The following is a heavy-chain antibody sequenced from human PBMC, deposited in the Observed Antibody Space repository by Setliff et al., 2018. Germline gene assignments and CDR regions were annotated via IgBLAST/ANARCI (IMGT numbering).Heavy chain of an antibody. D-gene: IGHD3-3*01. J-gene: IGHJ6*03. CDR3: ARMSGFQYMDV. V-gene: IGHV4-4*07. CDR2: IYTSWST. Sequence: PSETLSLTCNVSGASVSSHYWDWFRQPAGKGLEWIGQIYTSWSTNYNPSLKSRVTISLDTSKNQFSLSLSSVTAADTAVYYCARMSGFQYMDVWGKGTTVTVS. CDR1: GASVSSHY.